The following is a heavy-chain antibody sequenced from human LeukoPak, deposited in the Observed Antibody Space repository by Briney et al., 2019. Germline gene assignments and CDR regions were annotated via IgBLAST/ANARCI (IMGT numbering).Heavy chain of an antibody. J-gene: IGHJ6*03. CDR2: IIPILGTA. Sequence: ASVKVSCKASGGTFSSYAISWVRQAPGQGLEWMGRIIPILGTANYAQKFQGRVTITADESTSTAYMELSSLRSEDTAVYYCARDPAPGYYYYYMDVWGKGTTVTVSS. CDR3: ARDPAPGYYYYYMDV. V-gene: IGHV1-69*11. CDR1: GGTFSSYA. D-gene: IGHD2-2*01.